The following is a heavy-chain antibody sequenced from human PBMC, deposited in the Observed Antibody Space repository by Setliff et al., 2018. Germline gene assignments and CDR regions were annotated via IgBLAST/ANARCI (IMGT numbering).Heavy chain of an antibody. V-gene: IGHV4-34*01. J-gene: IGHJ4*02. Sequence: SETLSLTCAVSGFSISSGYYWTWIRQPPGKGLEWIGEINHRGSTNYNPSLKSRATISIDTSKDQFSLKLISMSAADTAVYFCARGRNIAARLLDSWGQGALVTVSS. CDR3: ARGRNIAARLLDS. CDR2: INHRGST. D-gene: IGHD6-6*01. CDR1: GFSISSGYY.